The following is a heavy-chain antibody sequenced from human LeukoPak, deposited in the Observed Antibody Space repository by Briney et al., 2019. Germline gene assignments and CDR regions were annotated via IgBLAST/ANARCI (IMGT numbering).Heavy chain of an antibody. D-gene: IGHD3-10*01. J-gene: IGHJ4*02. CDR2: INPNSGGT. Sequence: ASVSVSCKASGYTFTGDYMHWVREAPGQGLGWMGWINPNSGGTNYAQTFQGRVTMTRDTSISTAYMELSRLRSDDTAVYYCARDGYGSGIVDYWGQGTLVTVSS. V-gene: IGHV1-2*02. CDR3: ARDGYGSGIVDY. CDR1: GYTFTGDY.